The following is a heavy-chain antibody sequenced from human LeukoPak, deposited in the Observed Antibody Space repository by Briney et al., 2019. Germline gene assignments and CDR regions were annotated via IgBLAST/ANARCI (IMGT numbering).Heavy chain of an antibody. CDR2: ISGSGGRI. CDR3: ATSKYSGSY. D-gene: IGHD1-26*01. J-gene: IGHJ4*02. CDR1: GFTLSSYA. V-gene: IGHV3-23*01. Sequence: GGSLRLSCAASGFTLSSYAMSWVRQAPGKGLEWVSAISGSGGRIYYGASVKGRFTISRDNSKNTLNLQMNSLRAEDTAVYYCATSKYSGSYWGQGTLVTVSS.